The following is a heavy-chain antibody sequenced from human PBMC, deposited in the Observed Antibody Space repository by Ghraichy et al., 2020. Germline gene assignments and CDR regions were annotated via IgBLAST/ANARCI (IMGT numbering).Heavy chain of an antibody. V-gene: IGHV3-21*01. D-gene: IGHD1-26*01. CDR2: IDSSSRYI. CDR1: GFIFGNYG. Sequence: GESLNISCTASGFIFGNYGMHWVRQAPGKGLEWVSYIDSSSRYIYYADSVKGRFTISRDNAKNSLFLQMNSLRGEDTAVYYCARGIVGITRPFDFWGQGTLVTVSS. CDR3: ARGIVGITRPFDF. J-gene: IGHJ4*02.